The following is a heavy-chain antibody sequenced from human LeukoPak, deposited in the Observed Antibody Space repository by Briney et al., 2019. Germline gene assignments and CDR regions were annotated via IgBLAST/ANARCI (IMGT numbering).Heavy chain of an antibody. CDR3: ARERRAAASAFDI. Sequence: GGSLRLSCAASGFTFSSYSMNWVRQAPGKGLEWVSSISSSSSYIYYADSVKGRFTISRDNAKNSLYLQMNTLRAEDTAVYYCARERRAAASAFDIWGQGTMVTVSS. CDR1: GFTFSSYS. CDR2: ISSSSSYI. V-gene: IGHV3-21*01. D-gene: IGHD6-13*01. J-gene: IGHJ3*02.